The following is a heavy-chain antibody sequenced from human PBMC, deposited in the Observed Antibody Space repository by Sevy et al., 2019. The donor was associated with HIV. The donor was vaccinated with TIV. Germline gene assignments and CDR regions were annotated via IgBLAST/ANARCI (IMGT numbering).Heavy chain of an antibody. CDR3: AKDGGWYNDDPSDY. Sequence: GGSLRLSCAASGFTFSTYGMHWVRQAPGKGLEWVAVISYDGFKTYYADSLKGRFTISRDNSNNTLYLQMNSLRVEDTALYFCAKDGGWYNDDPSDYWGLGTLVTVSS. J-gene: IGHJ4*02. V-gene: IGHV3-30*18. CDR1: GFTFSTYG. D-gene: IGHD1-1*01. CDR2: ISYDGFKT.